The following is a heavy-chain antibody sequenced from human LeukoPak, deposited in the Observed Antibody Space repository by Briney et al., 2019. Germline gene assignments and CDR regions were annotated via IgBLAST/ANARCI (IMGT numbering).Heavy chain of an antibody. D-gene: IGHD3-10*01. Sequence: SETLSLTCAVYGGSFSGYYWSWIRQPPGKGLEWIGEINHSGSTNYNPSLRSRVTISVDTSKNQFSLKLSSVTAADTAVYYCARGPSFYGYYYYGMDVWGQGTTVTVSS. CDR2: INHSGST. CDR1: GGSFSGYY. J-gene: IGHJ6*02. CDR3: ARGPSFYGYYYYGMDV. V-gene: IGHV4-34*01.